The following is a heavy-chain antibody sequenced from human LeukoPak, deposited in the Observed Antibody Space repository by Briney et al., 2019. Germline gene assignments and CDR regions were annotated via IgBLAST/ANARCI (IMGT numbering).Heavy chain of an antibody. J-gene: IGHJ4*02. CDR2: IYYSGST. V-gene: IGHV4-59*11. Sequence: SETLSLTCTVSGGSISSHYWSWIRQPPGKGLEWIGHIYYSGSTNYNPSLKSRVTISVDTSKNQFSLKLSSVTAADTAVYYCASFPLRWSGYYYFDYWGQGTLVTVSS. CDR1: GGSISSHY. D-gene: IGHD3-3*01. CDR3: ASFPLRWSGYYYFDY.